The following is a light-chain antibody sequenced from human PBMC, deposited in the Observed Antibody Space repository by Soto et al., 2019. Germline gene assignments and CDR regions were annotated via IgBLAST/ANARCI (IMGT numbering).Light chain of an antibody. CDR3: SPYTSSSPYV. J-gene: IGLJ1*01. CDR1: SSEVGGYNY. Sequence: QSVLTQPASVSGSPGQSITISCTGTSSEVGGYNYVSWYQQQPGKAPKLMIYEVSNRPSGVSTRFSGSKSGNTASLTISGLQADDEADYYCSPYTSSSPYVFGTGTKVTVL. CDR2: EVS. V-gene: IGLV2-14*01.